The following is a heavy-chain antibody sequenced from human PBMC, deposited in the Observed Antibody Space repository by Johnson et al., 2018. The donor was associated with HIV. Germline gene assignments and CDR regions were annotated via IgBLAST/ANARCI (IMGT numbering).Heavy chain of an antibody. D-gene: IGHD3-22*01. CDR2: ISFDGSNE. CDR3: ARGRITMIVVDLRGGGFDI. Sequence: QVQLVESGGGAVQPGKSLRLSCAASEFTFSTYVMHWVRQAPGKGLEWVAVISFDGSNEYYADSVKGRFTISRDNSKNTLYLQMNSLRVEDTAVYYCARGRITMIVVDLRGGGFDIWG. V-gene: IGHV3-30*04. J-gene: IGHJ3*02. CDR1: EFTFSTYV.